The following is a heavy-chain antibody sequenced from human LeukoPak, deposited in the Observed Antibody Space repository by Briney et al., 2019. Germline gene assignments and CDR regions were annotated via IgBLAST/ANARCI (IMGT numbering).Heavy chain of an antibody. D-gene: IGHD6-19*01. CDR1: GFTFSSYS. CDR3: ARALAVAGRGSYNWFDP. Sequence: PGGSLRLSCAASGFTFSSYSMNWVRQAPGKGLEWVSSISSSSSYIYYADSVKGRFTISRDNAKNSLYLQMNSLRAEDTAVYYCARALAVAGRGSYNWFDPWGKGTLVTVSS. CDR2: ISSSSSYI. V-gene: IGHV3-21*01. J-gene: IGHJ5*02.